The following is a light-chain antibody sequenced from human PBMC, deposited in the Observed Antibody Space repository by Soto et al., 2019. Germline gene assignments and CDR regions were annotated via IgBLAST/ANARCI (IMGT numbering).Light chain of an antibody. CDR3: QQYGSSPGT. CDR1: QSVSSSY. J-gene: IGKJ1*01. V-gene: IGKV3-20*01. CDR2: GAS. Sequence: ETVLTQSPGTLSLSPGERATLSCRASQSVSSSYLAWYQQKPGQAPRLLIYGASSRATGIPDRFSGSGSGTDFTLTISRLEPEDLAVYYCQQYGSSPGTFGQGTKV.